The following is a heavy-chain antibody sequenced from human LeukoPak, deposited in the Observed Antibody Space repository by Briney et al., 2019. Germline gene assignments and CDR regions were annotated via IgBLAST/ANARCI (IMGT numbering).Heavy chain of an antibody. D-gene: IGHD6-19*01. V-gene: IGHV3-30*18. Sequence: GGSLRLSCAASGFTFSRYGMHWVRQAPGKGLEWLAVMSSDGGDIYYADSVRGRFTISRDNSKNTLYLQMNSLRAEDTAVYYCSKTIAVADPTDYWGQGTLVTVSS. CDR3: SKTIAVADPTDY. CDR2: MSSDGGDI. J-gene: IGHJ4*02. CDR1: GFTFSRYG.